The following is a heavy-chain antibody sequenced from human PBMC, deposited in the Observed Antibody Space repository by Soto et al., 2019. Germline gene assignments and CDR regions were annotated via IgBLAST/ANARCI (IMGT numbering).Heavy chain of an antibody. CDR1: GFSFSDYS. Sequence: EVQLVESGGGLVKPGGSLRLSCAASGFSFSDYSMNWVRQAPGKGLEWVSSIRGSSSYIYYADSLKGRVTVSRDNAEKSLYLQMNSLRAEDTAVYDCAGDGSYCGGTGCRDYYHYMDVWGKGTTVTVSS. CDR2: IRGSSSYI. D-gene: IGHD2-21*01. V-gene: IGHV3-21*01. J-gene: IGHJ6*03. CDR3: AGDGSYCGGTGCRDYYHYMDV.